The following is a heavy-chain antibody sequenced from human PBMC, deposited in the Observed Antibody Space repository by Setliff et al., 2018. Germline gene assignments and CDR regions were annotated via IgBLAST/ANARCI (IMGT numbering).Heavy chain of an antibody. J-gene: IGHJ4*02. CDR3: ARINFYVSSGYYYAPEL. CDR2: INNYNFNT. V-gene: IGHV1-18*01. CDR1: GFTFTDYG. Sequence: GASVKVSCKSSGFTFTDYGITWVRQVPGQGLEWMGWINNYNFNTQYAQKFQGRVTVITDTSTTTANMELRSLRADDTAVYYCARINFYVSSGYYYAPELWGQGTTVTVSS. D-gene: IGHD3-22*01.